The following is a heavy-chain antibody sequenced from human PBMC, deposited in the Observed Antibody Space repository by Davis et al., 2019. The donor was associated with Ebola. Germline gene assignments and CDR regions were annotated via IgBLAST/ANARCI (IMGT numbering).Heavy chain of an antibody. V-gene: IGHV1-69*06. J-gene: IGHJ6*02. CDR2: IIYIFGAP. CDR3: ARFFGDTYYYGMDV. CDR1: GGTFSSYT. Sequence: SVKVSCKASGGTFSSYTVSWVRQAPGQGLEWMGGIIYIFGAPNYAQKFQGRVTITADKSTSTAYLELSSLRSEDTAVYYCARFFGDTYYYGMDVWGQGTTVTVSS. D-gene: IGHD2-21*02.